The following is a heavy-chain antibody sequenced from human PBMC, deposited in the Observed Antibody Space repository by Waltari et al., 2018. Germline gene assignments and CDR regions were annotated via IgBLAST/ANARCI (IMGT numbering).Heavy chain of an antibody. CDR1: GFILHNHG. CDR2: IWYDGSHQ. Sequence: QVQLVESGGGVVQPGRSLRLSCAASGFILHNHGLHWVRQAPGKGLEWVALIWYDGSHQNYGDSVKGRFTISRDTSKNTLYLQINSLRVEDTAVYYCAREARSSPAGYFDYWGQGTLVTVSS. J-gene: IGHJ4*02. CDR3: AREARSSPAGYFDY. V-gene: IGHV3-33*01.